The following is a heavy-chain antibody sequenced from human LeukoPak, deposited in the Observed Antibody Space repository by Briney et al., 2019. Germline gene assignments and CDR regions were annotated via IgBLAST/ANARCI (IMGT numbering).Heavy chain of an antibody. V-gene: IGHV4-38-2*02. D-gene: IGHD3-3*01. CDR3: ARDHLANLASRLFDP. CDR1: GGSISNKY. Sequence: KPSETLSLTCTVSGGSISNKYWSWIRQPPGKGLEWIGSVHHSGRTYYNPSLKSRVTISVDTSKNQFSLKLNSVTAADTAVYYCARDHLANLASRLFDPWGQGSLVTVSS. J-gene: IGHJ5*02. CDR2: VHHSGRT.